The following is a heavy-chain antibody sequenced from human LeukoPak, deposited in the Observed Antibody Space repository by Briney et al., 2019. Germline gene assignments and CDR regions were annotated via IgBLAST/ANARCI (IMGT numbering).Heavy chain of an antibody. V-gene: IGHV1-69*13. D-gene: IGHD1-26*01. CDR1: GGTFSSYA. CDR3: ARDGIVGATTGRAYHYYYYGMDV. J-gene: IGHJ6*02. CDR2: IIPIFGTA. Sequence: SVRVSCKASGGTFSSYAISWVRQAPGQGLEWMGGIIPIFGTANYAQKFQGRVTITADESTSTAYMELSSLRSEDTAVYYCARDGIVGATTGRAYHYYYYGMDVWGQGTTVTVSS.